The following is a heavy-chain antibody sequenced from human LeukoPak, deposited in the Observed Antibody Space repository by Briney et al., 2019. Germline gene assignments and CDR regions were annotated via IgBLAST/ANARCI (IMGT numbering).Heavy chain of an antibody. CDR1: ARSFSNYY. D-gene: IGHD1-7*01. J-gene: IGHJ6*03. Sequence: SETLSLTCALDARSFSNYYWSWIRPTPEEGMEWIGEINDSGRINYNPSLMSRVTVSVDTYKNQFSLRLTSVTATDTAVYYCARRWNYGRNYYIDVWGKGATVSVSS. CDR2: INDSGRI. CDR3: ARRWNYGRNYYIDV. V-gene: IGHV4-34*01.